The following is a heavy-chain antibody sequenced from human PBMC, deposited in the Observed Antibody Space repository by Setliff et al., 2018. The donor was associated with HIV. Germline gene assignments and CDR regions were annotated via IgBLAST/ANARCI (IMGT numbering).Heavy chain of an antibody. D-gene: IGHD3-9*01. V-gene: IGHV1-2*02. CDR3: VRDGSATGPVHFHVDV. CDR1: GYTFTDYY. CDR2: INPNSGDT. J-gene: IGHJ6*04. Sequence: ASVKVSCKASGYTFTDYYLHWVRQGPGQGLEWMGWINPNSGDTNYTQKFQGRVTLSRDNVKNSLYLEMSRLTAEDTALYYCVRDGSATGPVHFHVDVWGKGIALTVSS.